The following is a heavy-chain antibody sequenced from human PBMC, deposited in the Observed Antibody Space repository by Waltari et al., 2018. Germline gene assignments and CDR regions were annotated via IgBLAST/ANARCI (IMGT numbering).Heavy chain of an antibody. CDR3: ASPQRYSSSSFDY. CDR1: GYTLTGYY. V-gene: IGHV1-2*02. D-gene: IGHD6-6*01. J-gene: IGHJ4*02. CDR2: INPKSGVT. Sequence: QVQLVQSGAEVKEPGASVKVSCKASGYTLTGYYMHWVRQAPGQGLEWMGWINPKSGVTNYAQKFQGRVTVTRDTSISTAYMDLSRLRSDDTAVYYCASPQRYSSSSFDYWGQGTLVTVSS.